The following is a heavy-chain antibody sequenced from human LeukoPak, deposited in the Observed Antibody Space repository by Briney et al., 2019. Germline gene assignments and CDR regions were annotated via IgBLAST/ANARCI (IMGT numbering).Heavy chain of an antibody. CDR3: VRRPGIGWFDP. D-gene: IGHD1-26*01. V-gene: IGHV1-18*01. CDR2: ISAYNGNT. CDR1: GYTFTSYG. J-gene: IGHJ5*02. Sequence: ASVKVSCKASGYTFTSYGISWVRRAPGQGLEWMGRISAYNGNTNYAQKLQGRVTMTTDTSTSTAYMELRSLRSDDTAVYYCVRRPGIGWFDPWGQGTLVTVSS.